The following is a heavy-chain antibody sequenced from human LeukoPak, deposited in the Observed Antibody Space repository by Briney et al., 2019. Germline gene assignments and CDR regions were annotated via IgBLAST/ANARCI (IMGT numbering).Heavy chain of an antibody. CDR3: ARDPPTVTLDY. Sequence: GGSLRLSCAASGFTFSDYYMSWIRQAPGKGLEWVSYISSSGSTIYYADSVKGRFTISRDNAKNSLYLRMNSLRAEDTAVYYCARDPPTVTLDYWGQGTLVTVSS. CDR1: GFTFSDYY. D-gene: IGHD4-17*01. J-gene: IGHJ4*02. V-gene: IGHV3-11*04. CDR2: ISSSGSTI.